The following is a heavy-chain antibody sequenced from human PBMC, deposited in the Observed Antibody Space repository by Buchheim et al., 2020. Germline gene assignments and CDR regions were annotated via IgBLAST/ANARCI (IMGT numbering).Heavy chain of an antibody. CDR1: GFTFSSYG. Sequence: QVQLVESGGGVVQPGRSLRLSCAASGFTFSSYGMHWVRQAAGKGLEWVAVIWYDGSNNYYEDSVKGRFTISRDNSKNTLYLQMNSLRAEDTAVYYCARDTWIQLWFRYYGMDVWGEGTT. D-gene: IGHD5-18*01. CDR3: ARDTWIQLWFRYYGMDV. CDR2: IWYDGSNN. J-gene: IGHJ6*02. V-gene: IGHV3-33*01.